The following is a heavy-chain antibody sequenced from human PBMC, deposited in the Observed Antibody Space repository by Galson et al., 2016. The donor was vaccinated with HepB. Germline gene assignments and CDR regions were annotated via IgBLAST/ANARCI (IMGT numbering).Heavy chain of an antibody. CDR3: ARSQWNDVGRFDY. V-gene: IGHV4-39*01. Sequence: SETLSLTCAVSGASINSSFYVWGWIRQPPGKGLEWIGNIYHRGTTFHTPSPNSRVTNSADTSENQPSLKLSSVTAADTAVYFGARSQWNDVGRFDYWGQGSLVSVFS. J-gene: IGHJ4*02. CDR2: IYHRGTT. D-gene: IGHD1-1*01. CDR1: GASINSSFYV.